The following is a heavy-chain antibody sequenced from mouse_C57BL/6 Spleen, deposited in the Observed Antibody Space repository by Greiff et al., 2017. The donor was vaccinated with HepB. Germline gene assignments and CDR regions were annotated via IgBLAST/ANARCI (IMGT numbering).Heavy chain of an antibody. CDR2: IYPESGNT. J-gene: IGHJ3*01. D-gene: IGHD1-1*01. CDR1: GYTFTDYY. CDR3: AREAITTVVAPGFAY. V-gene: IGHV1-76*01. Sequence: QVQLQQSGAELVRPGASVKLSCKASGYTFTDYYINWVKQRPGQGLEWIARIYPESGNTYYNEKFKGKATLTAEKSSSTAYMQLSSLTSEDSAVYFCAREAITTVVAPGFAYWGQGTLVTVSA.